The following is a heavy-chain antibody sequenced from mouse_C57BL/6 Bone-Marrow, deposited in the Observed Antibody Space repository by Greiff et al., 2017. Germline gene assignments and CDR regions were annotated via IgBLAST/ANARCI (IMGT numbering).Heavy chain of an antibody. CDR2: IYPGNGDT. Sequence: QVQLQQSGPELVKPGASVKISCKASGYAFSSSWMNWVKQRPGKGLEWIGRIYPGNGDTNYNGKFKGKATLTADKSSSTAYMQLSILTSEDSAVYFCAREFILDYWGQGTTLTVSS. V-gene: IGHV1-82*01. J-gene: IGHJ2*01. CDR3: AREFILDY. D-gene: IGHD1-1*01. CDR1: GYAFSSSW.